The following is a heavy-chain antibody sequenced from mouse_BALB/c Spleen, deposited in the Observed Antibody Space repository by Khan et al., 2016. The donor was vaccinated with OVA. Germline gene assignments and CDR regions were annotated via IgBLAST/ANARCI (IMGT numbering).Heavy chain of an antibody. CDR3: AKRDYHYGQGALFAY. CDR1: GFSLSNYS. V-gene: IGHV2-2*01. D-gene: IGHD2-4*01. CDR2: IWSAGST. Sequence: QVQLQQPGPGLVQPSQSLSITCTVSGFSLSNYSLHWVRQSPGKGLEWLGIIWSAGSTDYNAAFISRLTISKDNTRSQVFFKVNCRQPQDLALYYCAKRDYHYGQGALFAYRSRGTLVAVSA. J-gene: IGHJ3*01.